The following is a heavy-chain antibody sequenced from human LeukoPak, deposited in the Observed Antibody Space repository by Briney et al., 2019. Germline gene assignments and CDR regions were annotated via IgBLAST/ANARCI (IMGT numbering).Heavy chain of an antibody. CDR3: ARYSGYDYFFDY. V-gene: IGHV3-48*04. Sequence: PGGSLRLSCAASGFTFSSYSMNWVRQAPGKGLEWVSYISSNSDTIYYADSVKGRFTISRDNAKNSLYLQMNSLRAEDTAVYYCARYSGYDYFFDYWGQGTLVTVSS. J-gene: IGHJ4*02. D-gene: IGHD5-12*01. CDR2: ISSNSDTI. CDR1: GFTFSSYS.